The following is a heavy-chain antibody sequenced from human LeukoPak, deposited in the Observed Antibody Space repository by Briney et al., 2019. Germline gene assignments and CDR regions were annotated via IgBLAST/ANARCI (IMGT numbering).Heavy chain of an antibody. V-gene: IGHV4-59*12. CDR3: AVDYGGNSHFDY. CDR2: IYYSGST. J-gene: IGHJ4*02. Sequence: PSETLSLTCTVSGGSISSYYWSWIRQPPGKGLEWIGYIYYSGSTNYNPSLKSRVTISVDTSKNQFSLKLSSVTAADTAVYYCAVDYGGNSHFDYWGQGTLVTVSS. D-gene: IGHD4-23*01. CDR1: GGSISSYY.